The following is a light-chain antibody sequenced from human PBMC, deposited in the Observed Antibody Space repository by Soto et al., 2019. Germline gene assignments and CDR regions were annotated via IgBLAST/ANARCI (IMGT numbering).Light chain of an antibody. Sequence: QSVLTQPPSVSGAPGQRVTISCTGSSSNIGAGYDVHWYQQLPGTAPKLLIYGNSNRPSGVPDRFSGSKSGTSASLAITGLQADDEADYYCLSSDGSLVVFGGGTKVTDL. J-gene: IGLJ2*01. CDR3: LSSDGSLVV. V-gene: IGLV1-40*01. CDR1: SSNIGAGYD. CDR2: GNS.